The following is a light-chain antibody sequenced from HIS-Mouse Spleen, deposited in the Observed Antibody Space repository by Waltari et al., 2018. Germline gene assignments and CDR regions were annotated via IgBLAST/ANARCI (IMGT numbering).Light chain of an antibody. Sequence: QSALTQPPSASGSPGQSVTISCTGTSSDVGGYNYVSWYQQHPAKAPKLMIYEVSKRPSGVPDRFSGSKSGNTASLTVSGLQAEDEADYYCSSYAGSNNFQCYVFGTGTKVTVL. J-gene: IGLJ1*01. CDR3: SSYAGSNNFQCYV. CDR1: SSDVGGYNY. CDR2: EVS. V-gene: IGLV2-8*01.